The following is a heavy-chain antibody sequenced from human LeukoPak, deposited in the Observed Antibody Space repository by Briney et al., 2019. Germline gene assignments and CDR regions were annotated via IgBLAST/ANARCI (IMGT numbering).Heavy chain of an antibody. V-gene: IGHV1-69*01. Sequence: SVKVSCKASGGTFSSYAISWVRQAPGQGLEWMGGIIPIFGTANYAQKFQGRVTITADESTSTAYMELSSLRSEDTAVYYCASCSGGSCYGKKGYYYYYMDVWGKGTTVTVSS. CDR3: ASCSGGSCYGKKGYYYYYMDV. J-gene: IGHJ6*03. D-gene: IGHD2-15*01. CDR2: IIPIFGTA. CDR1: GGTFSSYA.